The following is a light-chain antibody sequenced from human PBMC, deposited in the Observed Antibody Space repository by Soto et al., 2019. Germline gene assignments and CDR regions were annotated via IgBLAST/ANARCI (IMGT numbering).Light chain of an antibody. J-gene: IGLJ2*01. CDR1: SSDVGGYNY. CDR3: SSYTSSSTVV. V-gene: IGLV2-14*01. Sequence: QSALTQPASVSGSPGQSITISCTGTSSDVGGYNYVSWYQQHPGKAPKLMIYEVSNRPSGVSNRFSGSKSGNTPSLTISGLQAEDEADYYCSSYTSSSTVVFGGGTKVTVL. CDR2: EVS.